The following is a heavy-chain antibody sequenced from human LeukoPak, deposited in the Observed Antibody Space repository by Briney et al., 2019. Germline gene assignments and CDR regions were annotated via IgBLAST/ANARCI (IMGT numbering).Heavy chain of an antibody. D-gene: IGHD3-10*01. CDR2: ISYDGRNK. CDR1: GFTFSSYG. CDR3: AKDLISVTMVRGVRSYGMDV. J-gene: IGHJ6*02. Sequence: GGSLRLSCAASGFTFSSYGMHWVRQAPGKGLEWVAVISYDGRNKYYADSVKGRFTISRDNSKNTLYLQMNSLRAEDTAVYYCAKDLISVTMVRGVRSYGMDVWGQGTTVTVSS. V-gene: IGHV3-30*18.